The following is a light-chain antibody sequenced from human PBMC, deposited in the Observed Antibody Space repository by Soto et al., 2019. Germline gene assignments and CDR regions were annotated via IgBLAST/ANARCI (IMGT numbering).Light chain of an antibody. CDR3: CSYAGSSTHVV. J-gene: IGLJ2*01. Sequence: QSVLTQPASVSGSPGQSISISCTGTSSDVGSYNLVAWYQQHPNKAPKLMIYEGTKRPSGVSNRFSGSKSGNTASLTISGLQAEDEADYYCCSYAGSSTHVVFGGGTKLTVL. CDR1: SSDVGSYNL. CDR2: EGT. V-gene: IGLV2-23*01.